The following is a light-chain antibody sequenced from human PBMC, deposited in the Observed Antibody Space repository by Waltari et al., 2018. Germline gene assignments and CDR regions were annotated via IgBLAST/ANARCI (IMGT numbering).Light chain of an antibody. Sequence: SYELTQPPSVSVSSGQTARIPCSGTALPKQYAYWYQKKPGQAPVLVIFKDTERPSGIPERFSGSTSGTTVTLIISGAQAEDEAAYYCQSADSSGTYVVFGGGTDLTVL. CDR3: QSADSSGTYVV. V-gene: IGLV3-25*03. J-gene: IGLJ2*01. CDR2: KDT. CDR1: ALPKQY.